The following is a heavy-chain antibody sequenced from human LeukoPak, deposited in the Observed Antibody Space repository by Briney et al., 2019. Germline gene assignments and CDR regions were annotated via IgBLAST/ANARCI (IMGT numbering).Heavy chain of an antibody. CDR1: GFTFSTYG. CDR2: VSGSAATT. V-gene: IGHV3-23*01. CDR3: AKRGPGSPQSGKYYFDY. D-gene: IGHD3-10*01. Sequence: GGTLRLSCAASGFTFSTYGMTWVRQAPGKGLEWVSAVSGSAATTFYADSVKGRFTISRDNSKNTLYLQMNSLRAEDTAVYYCAKRGPGSPQSGKYYFDYWGQGTLVTVSS. J-gene: IGHJ4*02.